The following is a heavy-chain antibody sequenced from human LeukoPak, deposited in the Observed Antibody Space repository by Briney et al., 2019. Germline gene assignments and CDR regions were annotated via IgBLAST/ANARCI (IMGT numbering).Heavy chain of an antibody. D-gene: IGHD5-18*01. J-gene: IGHJ4*02. CDR2: IYYSGST. CDR3: ARAEQLWLWTDY. CDR1: GGSVSSGSYY. V-gene: IGHV4-61*01. Sequence: PSETLSLTCTVSGGSVSSGSYYWSWIRQPPGKGLEWIGYIYYSGSTNYSPSLKSRVTISVDTSKNQFSLKLSSVTAADTAVYYCARAEQLWLWTDYWGQGILVTVSS.